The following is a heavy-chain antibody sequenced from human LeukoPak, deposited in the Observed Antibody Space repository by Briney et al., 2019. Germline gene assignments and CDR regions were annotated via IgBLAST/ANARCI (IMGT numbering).Heavy chain of an antibody. CDR2: IYYSGSS. D-gene: IGHD6-19*01. CDR3: ARNIAVAGRGDYMDV. CDR1: GGSISSYY. V-gene: IGHV4-59*08. J-gene: IGHJ6*03. Sequence: SETLSLTCTVSGGSISSYYWSWIRQPPGKGLEWIGYIYYSGSSNYNPSLKSRVTISVDTSKNQFSLKLSSVTAADTAVYYCARNIAVAGRGDYMDVWGKGTTVTISS.